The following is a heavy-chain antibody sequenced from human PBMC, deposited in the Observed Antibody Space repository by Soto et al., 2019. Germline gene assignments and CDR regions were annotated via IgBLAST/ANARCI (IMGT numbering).Heavy chain of an antibody. CDR2: IYYSGST. CDR3: ARDTWLLSPFIHQGFDF. Sequence: SETLSLTCTVSGGSISSGGYYWSWIRQHPGKGLERIGYIYYSGSTYYNPSLKSRVTISVDTSKKQFSLKLSSVTAADTAVYFCARDTWLLSPFIHQGFDFWGQGTLGTVSS. V-gene: IGHV4-31*03. D-gene: IGHD3-3*01. J-gene: IGHJ5*01. CDR1: GGSISSGGYY.